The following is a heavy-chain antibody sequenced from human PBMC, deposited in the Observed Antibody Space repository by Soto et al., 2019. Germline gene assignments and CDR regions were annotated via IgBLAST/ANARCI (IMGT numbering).Heavy chain of an antibody. CDR1: GFTFNDFE. J-gene: IGHJ4*02. D-gene: IGHD3-10*01. Sequence: EVQLLESGGGLGQPGGSLRLSCGVSGFTFNDFEMNWVRQAPGKGPEWLAYIDGSGATKKYADSVRGRFTISRDNPNNSLFLQMSSLSAADTAIYYCARGFGRFNYWGQGTLVSVSP. CDR3: ARGFGRFNY. V-gene: IGHV3-48*03. CDR2: IDGSGATK.